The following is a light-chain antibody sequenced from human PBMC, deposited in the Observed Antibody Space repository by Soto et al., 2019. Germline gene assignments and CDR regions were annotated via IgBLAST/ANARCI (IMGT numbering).Light chain of an antibody. V-gene: IGKV3D-20*02. J-gene: IGKJ3*01. CDR3: QQRST. CDR1: QSVSSGH. Sequence: IVVPQAPGTLSLYQGERASLSCRASQSVSSGHLAWYQQKPGQAPRLLIYGASSRATGIPGRFSGSGSGTDLTLTISSLKSEYFAVYYCQQRSTFGPGTKVDIK. CDR2: GAS.